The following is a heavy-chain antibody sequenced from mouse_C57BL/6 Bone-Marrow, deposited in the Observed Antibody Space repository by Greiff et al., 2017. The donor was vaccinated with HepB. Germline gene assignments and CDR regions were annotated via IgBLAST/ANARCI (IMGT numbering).Heavy chain of an antibody. CDR3: ARRGYSYYFDY. D-gene: IGHD3-1*01. CDR2: IWSGGST. J-gene: IGHJ2*01. Sequence: VQVVESGTGLVQPSQCLSITCTVSGFSFTSYGVHWVRQSPGQGLEWLGVIWSGGSTDYNAAFISSLSISKDNSKSQVFFKMDSLQADDTAIYYCARRGYSYYFDYWGQGTTLTVSS. V-gene: IGHV2-2*01. CDR1: GFSFTSYG.